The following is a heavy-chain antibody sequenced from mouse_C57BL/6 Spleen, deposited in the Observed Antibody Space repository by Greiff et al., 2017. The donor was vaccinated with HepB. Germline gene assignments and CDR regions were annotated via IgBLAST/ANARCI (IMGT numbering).Heavy chain of an antibody. CDR3: TSFHYFDY. J-gene: IGHJ2*01. CDR1: GYTFTDYE. Sequence: VKLQESGAELVRPGASVTLSCKASGYTFTDYEMHWVKQTPVHGLEWIGAIDPETGGTAYNQKFKGKAILTADKSSSTAYMELRSLTSEDSAVYYCTSFHYFDYWGQGTTLTVSS. CDR2: IDPETGGT. V-gene: IGHV1-15*01.